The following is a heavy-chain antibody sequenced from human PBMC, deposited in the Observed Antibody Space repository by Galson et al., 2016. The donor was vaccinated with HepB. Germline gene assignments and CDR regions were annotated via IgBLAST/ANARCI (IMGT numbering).Heavy chain of an antibody. CDR3: ARTWHSSFDY. Sequence: CAISGDSVSSNSVAWNWNRQSPSRGLEWLGRTYYRSKWYNDYAVSVKSRITINPDTTKNQFSLQLNSVTPEDTAVYYCARTWHSSFDYWGQGTLVTVSS. V-gene: IGHV6-1*01. CDR2: TYYRSKWYN. J-gene: IGHJ4*02. D-gene: IGHD6-13*01. CDR1: GDSVSSNSVA.